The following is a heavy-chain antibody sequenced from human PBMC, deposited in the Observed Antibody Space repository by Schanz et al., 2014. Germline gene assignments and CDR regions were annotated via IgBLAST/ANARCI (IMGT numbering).Heavy chain of an antibody. CDR3: ARDPGGTKTHGL. V-gene: IGHV3-30*19. Sequence: QVQLVESGGGVVQPGGSLRLSCAASGFTFSSYGMHWVRQAPGKGLRCVAVISGNGGEKYYADSVKGRFTISRDNSENTLFLEMNSLRAEDTAVYYCARDPGGTKTHGLWGQGTLVTVSS. CDR1: GFTFSSYG. CDR2: ISGNGGEK. J-gene: IGHJ4*02. D-gene: IGHD2-15*01.